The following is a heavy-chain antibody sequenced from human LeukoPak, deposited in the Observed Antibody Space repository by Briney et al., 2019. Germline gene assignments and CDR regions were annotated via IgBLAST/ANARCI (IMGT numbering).Heavy chain of an antibody. CDR2: ISAYNGNT. Sequence: ASVKVSCKASGYTFTSYGISWVRQAPGQGLEWMGWISAYNGNTNYAQKLQGRVTMTTDTSTSTAYMELRSLRSDDMAVYYCARDNCSGGSCYYYYYGMDVGGQGTTVTVSS. V-gene: IGHV1-18*03. CDR3: ARDNCSGGSCYYYYYGMDV. J-gene: IGHJ6*02. CDR1: GYTFTSYG. D-gene: IGHD2-15*01.